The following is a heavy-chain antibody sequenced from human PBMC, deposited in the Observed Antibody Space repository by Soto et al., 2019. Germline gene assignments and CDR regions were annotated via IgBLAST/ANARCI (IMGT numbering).Heavy chain of an antibody. J-gene: IGHJ6*02. CDR1: AFSLSTGGVG. CDR2: IYYDDDK. D-gene: IGHD2-21*02. Sequence: QITLKESGPTLVKPTQTLTLTCTFSAFSLSTGGVGVGWIRQPPGKALEWLALIYYDDDKRYSQSLRSRITIPKDTSKNQEVLTMTNMDPVDTATYYCIQSRCRGDCLQSYASYYYFGMDVWGQGTTVTVSS. CDR3: IQSRCRGDCLQSYASYYYFGMDV. V-gene: IGHV2-5*02.